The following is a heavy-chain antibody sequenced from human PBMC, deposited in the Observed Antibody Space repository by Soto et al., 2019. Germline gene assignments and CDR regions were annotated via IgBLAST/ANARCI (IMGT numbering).Heavy chain of an antibody. D-gene: IGHD3-10*01. V-gene: IGHV1-2*04. CDR3: ARDRDLYYYGSGSYYSGGMDV. CDR2: INPNSGGT. J-gene: IGHJ6*02. CDR1: GYTFTGYY. Sequence: ASVKVSCKASGYTFTGYYMHWVRQAPGQGLEWMGWINPNSGGTNYAQKFQGWVTMTRDTSISTAYMELSRLRSDGTAVYYCARDRDLYYYGSGSYYSGGMDVWGQGTTVTVSS.